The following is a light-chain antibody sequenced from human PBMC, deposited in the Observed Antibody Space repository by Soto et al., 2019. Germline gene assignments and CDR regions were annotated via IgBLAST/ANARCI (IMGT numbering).Light chain of an antibody. CDR3: QQYNSWPPYT. J-gene: IGKJ2*01. CDR1: QTISSW. CDR2: KAS. V-gene: IGKV1-5*03. Sequence: DIQMTQSPSTLSGSVGDRVTITCRASQTISSWLAWYQQKPGKAPKLLIYKASTLKSGVPSRFSGSGSGTEFTLTISSLQSEDFAVYYCQQYNSWPPYTFGQGTKVDI.